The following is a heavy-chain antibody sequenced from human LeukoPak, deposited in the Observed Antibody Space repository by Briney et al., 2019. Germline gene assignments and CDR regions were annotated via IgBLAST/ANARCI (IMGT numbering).Heavy chain of an antibody. CDR1: GFTFSNYG. D-gene: IGHD3-22*01. J-gene: IGHJ4*02. V-gene: IGHV3-23*01. CDR3: GIRDTSDYYVF. Sequence: GGSLRLSCAASGFTFSNYGMHWVRQAPGKGLEWVSATGSNGVTYYADSVKGRFTISRDNSKNALYLQMNGLRADDTAVYYCGIRDTSDYYVFWGQGTLVTVSS. CDR2: TGSNGVT.